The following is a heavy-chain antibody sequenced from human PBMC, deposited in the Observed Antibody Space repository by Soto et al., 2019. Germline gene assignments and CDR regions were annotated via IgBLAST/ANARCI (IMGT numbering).Heavy chain of an antibody. V-gene: IGHV3-30*03. CDR3: AREAQVGWLQLVEDNYGMDV. CDR2: ISYDGSNK. J-gene: IGHJ6*02. CDR1: GFTFSSYG. Sequence: GGSLRLSCAASGFTFSSYGMHWVRQAPGKGPEWVAVISYDGSNKYYADSVKGRFTISRDNAKNSLYLQMNSLRAEDTAVYYCAREAQVGWLQLVEDNYGMDVWGQGTTVTVSS. D-gene: IGHD5-12*01.